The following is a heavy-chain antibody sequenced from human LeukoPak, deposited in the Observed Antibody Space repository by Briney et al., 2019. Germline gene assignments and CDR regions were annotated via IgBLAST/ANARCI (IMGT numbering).Heavy chain of an antibody. CDR1: GGTFSSYA. V-gene: IGHV1-69*13. Sequence: ASVKVSCKASGGTFSSYAISWVRQAPGQGLEWMGGIIPIFGTANYAQKFQGRVTITADESTSTAYMELSSLRSEDTAVYYCARGVNWNYGREEGFDYWGQGTLVTVSS. D-gene: IGHD1-7*01. CDR2: IIPIFGTA. CDR3: ARGVNWNYGREEGFDY. J-gene: IGHJ4*02.